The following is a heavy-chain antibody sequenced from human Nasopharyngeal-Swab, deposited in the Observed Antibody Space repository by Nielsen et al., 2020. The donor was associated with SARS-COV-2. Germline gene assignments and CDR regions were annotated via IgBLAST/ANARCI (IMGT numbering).Heavy chain of an antibody. V-gene: IGHV4-59*12. D-gene: IGHD2-2*01. CDR2: IYYSTNT. Sequence: RQAPGKGLEWIGYIYYSTNTNYNPSRSTSYNPFLKSRVTISVDTSRSQFSLKLSSVTAADTAVYYCARIPVDVVVPAARWWGFDYWGQGTLVTVSS. CDR3: ARIPVDVVVPAARWWGFDY. J-gene: IGHJ4*02.